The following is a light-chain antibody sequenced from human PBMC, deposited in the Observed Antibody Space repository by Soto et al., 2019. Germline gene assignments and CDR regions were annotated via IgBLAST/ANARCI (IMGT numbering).Light chain of an antibody. V-gene: IGKV1-8*01. J-gene: IGKJ3*01. CDR2: AAS. CDR1: QGISSY. Sequence: AIRMTQSPSSLSASTGDRVTITCRASQGISSYLAWYQQKPGKAPKLLIYAASTLQSGVPSRFSGSGSGTDFNLTISGLQSEYFATYYCQQYYSYPPYTFGPGTKVDIK. CDR3: QQYYSYPPYT.